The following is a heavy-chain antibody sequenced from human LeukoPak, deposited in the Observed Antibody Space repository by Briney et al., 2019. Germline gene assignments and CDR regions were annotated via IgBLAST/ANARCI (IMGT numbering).Heavy chain of an antibody. CDR3: ARDRGAYCGGDCYLGFDY. CDR2: IACSVGFI. V-gene: IGHV3-21*01. D-gene: IGHD2-21*02. J-gene: IGHJ4*01. CDR1: GFTFSSYT. Sequence: GGSLRLSCAASGFTFSSYTMNWVRQAPGKGLEWVSFIACSVGFISYADSVKGRFTISRENAKKTLYLHMTSLTAEDKAVYYCARDRGAYCGGDCYLGFDYWGRGTLVTVSS.